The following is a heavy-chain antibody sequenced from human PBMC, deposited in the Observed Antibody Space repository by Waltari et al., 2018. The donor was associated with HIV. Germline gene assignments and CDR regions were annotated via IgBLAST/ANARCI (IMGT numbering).Heavy chain of an antibody. CDR3: AREKAVVADY. V-gene: IGHV3-48*03. D-gene: IGHD2-15*01. Sequence: EVQLVESGGGLVQPGGSLRLSCAASGFTFSSYEMNWVRQAPGKGIELVSDISSSGGTIYYADAVKGRFTISRDNAKRTLYLKMNSLRAEDTAVYYCAREKAVVADYWGQGTLVTVSS. CDR1: GFTFSSYE. J-gene: IGHJ4*02. CDR2: ISSSGGTI.